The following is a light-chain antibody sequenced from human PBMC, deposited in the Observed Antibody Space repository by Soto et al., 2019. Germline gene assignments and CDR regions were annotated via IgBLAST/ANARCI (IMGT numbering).Light chain of an antibody. V-gene: IGKV1-27*01. J-gene: IGKJ3*01. CDR2: EAS. Sequence: DIPMTQSPSSLAASVGDIVTITCRASQGISTYLAWYQQKPGKLPKLLIYEASTLQSGVPSRFSGSGFGTDFTLTIRSQKPEDVAAYYCQKYNSATFTFGPGTKVDI. CDR1: QGISTY. CDR3: QKYNSATFT.